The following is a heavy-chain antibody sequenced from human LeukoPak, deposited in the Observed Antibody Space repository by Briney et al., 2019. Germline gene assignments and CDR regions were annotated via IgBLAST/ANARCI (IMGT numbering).Heavy chain of an antibody. Sequence: PGGSLRLSCAASGFTFDDYAMHWVRQAPGKGLEWVSGISWNSGSIGYADSVKGRFTISRDNAKNSLYLRMNSLRAEDTALYYCAKDMGIVGATTPFDYWGQGTLVTVSS. V-gene: IGHV3-9*01. CDR2: ISWNSGSI. CDR3: AKDMGIVGATTPFDY. J-gene: IGHJ4*02. CDR1: GFTFDDYA. D-gene: IGHD1-26*01.